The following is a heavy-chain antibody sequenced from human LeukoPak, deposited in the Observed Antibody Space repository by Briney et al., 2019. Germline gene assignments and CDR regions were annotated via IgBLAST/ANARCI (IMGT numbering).Heavy chain of an antibody. J-gene: IGHJ4*02. CDR2: ISGSGGST. D-gene: IGHD2-2*01. CDR3: AKDVVVVPAAYFDY. CDR1: GFTFSSYA. V-gene: IGHV3-23*01. Sequence: GGSLRLSCAASGFTFSSYAMSWVRQAPGKGLEWVSAISGSGGSTYYADSVKGRFTISRDNSKNTPYLQMNSLRAEDTAVYYCAKDVVVVPAAYFDYWGQGTLVTVSS.